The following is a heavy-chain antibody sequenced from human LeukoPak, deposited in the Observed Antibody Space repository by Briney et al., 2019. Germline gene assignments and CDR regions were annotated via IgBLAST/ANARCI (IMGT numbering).Heavy chain of an antibody. CDR3: AKGRSSTTSLAAFDI. CDR2: IRYDGSNK. V-gene: IGHV3-30*02. J-gene: IGHJ3*02. Sequence: GGSLRLFCAASGFTFSNYAMHWVRQAPGKGLEWVAFIRYDGSNKYYGDSVEGRFTISRDNSKNTVYVQMNSLRPEDTAVYFCAKGRSSTTSLAAFDIWGQGTVVTVSS. CDR1: GFTFSNYA. D-gene: IGHD2-2*01.